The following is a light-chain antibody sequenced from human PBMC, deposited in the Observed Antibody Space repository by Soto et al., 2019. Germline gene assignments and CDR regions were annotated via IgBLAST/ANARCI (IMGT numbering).Light chain of an antibody. V-gene: IGKV3-15*01. Sequence: EIVMTQSPATLSVSPGERATLSCRASQSVSSNLAWYQQKPGQAPRLRIYGASTRATGIPARFSGSGSGTEFTLTFSSLQSEDFAIYFCQQYNNWPPDRTFGQGTKVEIK. CDR1: QSVSSN. CDR3: QQYNNWPPDRT. CDR2: GAS. J-gene: IGKJ1*01.